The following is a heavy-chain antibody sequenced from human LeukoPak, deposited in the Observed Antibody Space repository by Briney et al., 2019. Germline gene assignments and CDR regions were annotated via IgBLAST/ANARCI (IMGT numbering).Heavy chain of an antibody. CDR2: TSGSGGST. CDR3: AKVGIAARPDEAFFDY. CDR1: GFTFSSYA. J-gene: IGHJ4*02. D-gene: IGHD6-6*01. Sequence: GGSLRLSCAASGFTFSSYAMSWVRQAPGKGLEWVSATSGSGGSTYYADSVKGRFTISRDNSKNTLYLQMNSLRAEDTAVYYCAKVGIAARPDEAFFDYWGQGTLVTVSS. V-gene: IGHV3-23*01.